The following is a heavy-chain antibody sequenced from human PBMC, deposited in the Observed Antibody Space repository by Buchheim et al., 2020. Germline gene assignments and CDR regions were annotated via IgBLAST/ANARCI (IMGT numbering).Heavy chain of an antibody. Sequence: VELVQSGTEVKKPGTSVKLSCKGSGYIFTSFTMHWVRQAPGQGLEWMGWISPGSEKTKYSQKFHDRITITRDIAADTAYMELSGLRAEDTAVYFCARGWFGDYWSQGTL. V-gene: IGHV1-3*01. CDR1: GYIFTSFT. CDR2: ISPGSEKT. D-gene: IGHD3-10*01. J-gene: IGHJ4*02. CDR3: ARGWFGDY.